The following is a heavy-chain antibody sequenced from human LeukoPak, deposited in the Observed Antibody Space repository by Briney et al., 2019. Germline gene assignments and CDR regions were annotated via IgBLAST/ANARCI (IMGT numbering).Heavy chain of an antibody. CDR1: GFTFSSYW. Sequence: GGSLRLSCAASGFTFSSYWMHWVRQAPEKGLVWASRINSDGSSITYADSVKGRFTISRDNAKNTLYLQMNSLRVEDTAVYYCAREGRVSGYDFDCWGQGTLVTVSS. V-gene: IGHV3-74*03. CDR2: INSDGSSI. D-gene: IGHD5-12*01. J-gene: IGHJ4*02. CDR3: AREGRVSGYDFDC.